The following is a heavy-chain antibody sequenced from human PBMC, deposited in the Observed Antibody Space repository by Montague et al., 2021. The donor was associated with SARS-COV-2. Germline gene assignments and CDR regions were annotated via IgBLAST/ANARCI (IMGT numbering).Heavy chain of an antibody. CDR2: ISYDGSNK. Sequence: SLRLSCAASGFTFSSYGMHWVRQAPGKGLEWVAVISYDGSNKYCADSVKGRFTISRDNSKNTLYLQMNSLRAEDTAVYYCANPYGDYGGGVDYWGQGTLVTVSS. V-gene: IGHV3-30*18. CDR3: ANPYGDYGGGVDY. J-gene: IGHJ4*02. D-gene: IGHD4-17*01. CDR1: GFTFSSYG.